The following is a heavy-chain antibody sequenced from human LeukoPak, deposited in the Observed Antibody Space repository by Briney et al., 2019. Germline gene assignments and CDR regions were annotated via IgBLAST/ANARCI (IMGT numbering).Heavy chain of an antibody. CDR2: ISGTGGTT. V-gene: IGHV3-23*01. CDR1: GFTFSSYA. D-gene: IGHD4-17*01. J-gene: IGHJ4*02. CDR3: AKGLPGDYGY. Sequence: PGGSLRLSCAASGFTFSSYAMSWVRQAPGKGLEWVSAISGTGGTTYYADSVKGRFTISRDNSKNTLYLQMNSLRPEDTAVYYFAKGLPGDYGYWGQGTLVTVSS.